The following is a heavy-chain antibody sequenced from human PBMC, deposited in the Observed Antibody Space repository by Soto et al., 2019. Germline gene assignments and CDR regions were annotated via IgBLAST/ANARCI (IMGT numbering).Heavy chain of an antibody. D-gene: IGHD3-16*01. J-gene: IGHJ6*03. CDR1: GGSISSYY. CDR2: IYYSGST. V-gene: IGHV4-59*08. Sequence: SETLSLTCTVSGGSISSYYWSWIRQPPGKGLEWIGYIYYSGSTNYNPSLKSRVTISVDTSKNQFSLKLSSVTAADTAVYYCARLLRVGAFGARAFYYYYMDVWGKGTTVTVSS. CDR3: ARLLRVGAFGARAFYYYYMDV.